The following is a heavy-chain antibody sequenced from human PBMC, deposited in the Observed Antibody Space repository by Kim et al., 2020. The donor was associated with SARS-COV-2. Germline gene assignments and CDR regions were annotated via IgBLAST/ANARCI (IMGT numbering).Heavy chain of an antibody. Sequence: SETLSLTCTVSSDSMTAYYWSWIRQFPGKGLEWIGYIFHSGNTNYSPSLKSRVIISWDTSRNQFSLALTSVTEADTAVYYCARSEGRASWHHFHYWGQG. CDR3: ARSEGRASWHHFHY. CDR2: IFHSGNT. J-gene: IGHJ4*02. D-gene: IGHD3-3*02. CDR1: SDSMTAYY. V-gene: IGHV4-59*01.